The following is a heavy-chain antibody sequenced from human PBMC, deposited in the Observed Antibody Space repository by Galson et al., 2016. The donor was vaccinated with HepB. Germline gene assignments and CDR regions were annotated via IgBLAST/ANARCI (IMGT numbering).Heavy chain of an antibody. CDR3: ARAKAVVGTFYYHHAMDV. CDR2: INHRANT. D-gene: IGHD6-19*01. J-gene: IGHJ6*02. V-gene: IGHV4-34*01. CDR1: GGSFSGYS. Sequence: ETLSLTCAVYGGSFSGYSWPWIRPPPRKGLEWIADINHRANTNSNPLLKSRVTMSVDTSKNQFSLKLSSVTAADTAVYYCARAKAVVGTFYYHHAMDVWGQGTTVTVSS.